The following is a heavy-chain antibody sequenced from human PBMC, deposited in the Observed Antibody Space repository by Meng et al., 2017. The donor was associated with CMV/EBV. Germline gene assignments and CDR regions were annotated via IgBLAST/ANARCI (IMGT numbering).Heavy chain of an antibody. D-gene: IGHD3-3*01. CDR1: GFTFSSYW. Sequence: GESLKISCAASGFTFSSYWMSWVRQAPGKGLEWVANIKQDGSEKYYVDSVKGRFTISRDNAKNSLYLQMNSLRAEDTAVYYCARDSRDYDFWSGRRRYYYGMDVWGQGTTVTVSS. CDR3: ARDSRDYDFWSGRRRYYYGMDV. CDR2: IKQDGSEK. J-gene: IGHJ6*02. V-gene: IGHV3-7*01.